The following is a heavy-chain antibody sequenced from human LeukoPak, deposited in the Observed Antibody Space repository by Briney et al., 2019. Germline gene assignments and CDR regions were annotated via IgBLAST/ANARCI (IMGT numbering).Heavy chain of an antibody. Sequence: GASVKVSCKASGGTFSSYAISWVRQAPGQGLEWMGGIIPIFGTANYAQKFQGRVTMTEDTSTDTAYMELSSLRSEDTAVYYCATGSQLLKVYYFDYWGQGTLVTVSS. CDR1: GGTFSSYA. CDR3: ATGSQLLKVYYFDY. D-gene: IGHD2-2*01. J-gene: IGHJ4*02. V-gene: IGHV1-69*06. CDR2: IIPIFGTA.